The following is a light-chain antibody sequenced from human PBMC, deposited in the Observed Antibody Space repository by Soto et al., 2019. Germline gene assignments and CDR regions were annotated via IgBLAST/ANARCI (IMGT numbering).Light chain of an antibody. CDR2: AAS. V-gene: IGKV1-9*01. Sequence: DIQLTQSPSFLPASVGDRVTITCRASQGISSYLAWYQQKPGKAPKLLIYAASTLQSGVPSRFSGSGSGTEFTLTISSLQPEDFATYDCQQLNSYPQWTFGQGTKVEIK. CDR3: QQLNSYPQWT. CDR1: QGISSY. J-gene: IGKJ1*01.